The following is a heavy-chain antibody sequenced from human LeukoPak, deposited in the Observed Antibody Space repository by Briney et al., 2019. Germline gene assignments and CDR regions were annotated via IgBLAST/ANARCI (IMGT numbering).Heavy chain of an antibody. CDR1: GGSFRGYY. D-gene: IGHD3-3*01. CDR3: ARVRGFGVVTPIDY. Sequence: SETLSLTCAVYGGSFRGYYWSWIRQPPGKGLEWIGEINHSGSTNYNPSLKSRVTISVDTSKNQFSLKLSSVTAADTAVYYCARVRGFGVVTPIDYWGQGTLVTVSS. CDR2: INHSGST. V-gene: IGHV4-34*01. J-gene: IGHJ4*02.